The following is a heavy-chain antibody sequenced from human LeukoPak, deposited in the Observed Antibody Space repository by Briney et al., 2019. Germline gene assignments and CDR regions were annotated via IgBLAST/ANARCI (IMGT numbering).Heavy chain of an antibody. CDR2: INPSGSST. CDR1: GYTFTSYY. D-gene: IGHD4-23*01. J-gene: IGHJ4*02. V-gene: IGHV1-46*01. Sequence: ASVKVSCKASGYTFTSYYMDWVRQAPGQGLEWMGIINPSGSSTSYAQKFQGRVTMTRDTFTSTAYMELSSLRSEDTAVYYCARSDYGGYDFGYWGQGTLVTVSS. CDR3: ARSDYGGYDFGY.